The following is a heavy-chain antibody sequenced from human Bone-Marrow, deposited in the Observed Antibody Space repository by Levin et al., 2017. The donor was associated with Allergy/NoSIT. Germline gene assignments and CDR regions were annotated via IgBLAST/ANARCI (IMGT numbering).Heavy chain of an antibody. CDR1: GFTFTTYG. Sequence: PGGSLRLSCVASGFTFTTYGMHWVRQAPGKGLEWVAVVSSDEGNKYYTDSVKGRFTISRDNSKSTVYLQMNSLRAEDTAVYYCAREYGDLGCYFDPRGQGALVTVSS. CDR3: AREYGDLGCYFDP. V-gene: IGHV3-33*01. J-gene: IGHJ5*02. D-gene: IGHD4-17*01. CDR2: VSSDEGNK.